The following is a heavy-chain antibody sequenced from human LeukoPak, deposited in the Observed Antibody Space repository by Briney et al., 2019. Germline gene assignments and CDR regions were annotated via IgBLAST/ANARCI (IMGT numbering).Heavy chain of an antibody. Sequence: SETLSLTCAVYGGSFSGYYWSWIRQPPGKGLEWIGELNHSGSTNYNPSLKSRVTISVDTSKNQFSLKLSSVTAADTAVYYCAGSYGQIDYWGQGTLVTVSS. D-gene: IGHD3-10*01. CDR3: AGSYGQIDY. CDR1: GGSFSGYY. V-gene: IGHV4-34*01. CDR2: LNHSGST. J-gene: IGHJ4*02.